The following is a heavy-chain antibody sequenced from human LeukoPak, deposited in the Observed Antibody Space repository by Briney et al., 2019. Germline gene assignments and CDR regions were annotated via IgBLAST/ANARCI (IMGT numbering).Heavy chain of an antibody. Sequence: SVKVSCKASGGTFSSYAISWVRQAPGQGLEWMGGIIPIFGTANYAQKFQGRVTITTDESTSTAYMELSSLRSEDTAVYYCARGGYCSSTSCYRVPLVRRWFDPWGQGTLVTVSS. CDR3: ARGGYCSSTSCYRVPLVRRWFDP. CDR1: GGTFSSYA. CDR2: IIPIFGTA. D-gene: IGHD2-2*02. V-gene: IGHV1-69*05. J-gene: IGHJ5*02.